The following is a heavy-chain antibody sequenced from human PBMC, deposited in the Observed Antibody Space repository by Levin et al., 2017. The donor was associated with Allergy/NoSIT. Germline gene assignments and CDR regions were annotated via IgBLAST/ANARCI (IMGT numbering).Heavy chain of an antibody. J-gene: IGHJ3*02. CDR3: ASYCSSTSCYGWDAFDI. Sequence: SQTLSLTCTVSGGSISSGDYYWSWIRQPPGKGLEWIGYIYYSGSTYYNPSLKSRVTISVDTSKNQFSLKLSSVTAADTAVYYCASYCSSTSCYGWDAFDIWGQGTMVTVSS. CDR1: GGSISSGDYY. D-gene: IGHD2-2*01. V-gene: IGHV4-30-4*01. CDR2: IYYSGST.